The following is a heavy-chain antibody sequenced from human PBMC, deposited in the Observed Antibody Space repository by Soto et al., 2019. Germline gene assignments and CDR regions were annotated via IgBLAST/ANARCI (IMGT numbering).Heavy chain of an antibody. CDR1: GFTFSSYA. V-gene: IGHV3-23*01. D-gene: IGHD3-10*01. CDR3: AKDQGGVSGSYYNYYYYMDV. Sequence: GSLRLSCAASGFTFSSYAMSWVRQAPGKGLEWVSAISGSGGSTYYADSVKGRFTISRDNSKNTLYLQMNSLRAEDTAVYYCAKDQGGVSGSYYNYYYYMDVWGKGTTVTVS. J-gene: IGHJ6*03. CDR2: ISGSGGST.